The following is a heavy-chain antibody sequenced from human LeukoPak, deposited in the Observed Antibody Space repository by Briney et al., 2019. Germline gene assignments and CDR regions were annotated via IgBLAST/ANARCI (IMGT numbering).Heavy chain of an antibody. CDR1: GFTFSSYE. CDR2: ISSSGSTI. CDR3: ARGYSYVDY. Sequence: GGSLRLSCAASGFTFSSYEMNWVRQAPGKGLEWVSYISSSGSTIYYADSVKGRFTVSRDNAKNSLYLQMNSLRAEDTAVYYCARGYSYVDYRGQGTLVTVSS. V-gene: IGHV3-48*03. J-gene: IGHJ4*02. D-gene: IGHD5-18*01.